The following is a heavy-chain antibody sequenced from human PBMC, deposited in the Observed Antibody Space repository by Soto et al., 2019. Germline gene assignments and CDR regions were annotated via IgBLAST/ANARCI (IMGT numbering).Heavy chain of an antibody. CDR3: ATSQQLVQGVWFDP. CDR2: FDPEDGET. Sequence: ASVKVSCKASGYTFTSYYMHWVRQAPGKGLEWMGGFDPEDGETIYAQKFQGRVTMTEDTSTDTAYMELSSLRSEDTAVYYCATSQQLVQGVWFDPWGQGTLVTVSS. J-gene: IGHJ5*02. D-gene: IGHD6-13*01. V-gene: IGHV1-24*01. CDR1: GYTFTSYY.